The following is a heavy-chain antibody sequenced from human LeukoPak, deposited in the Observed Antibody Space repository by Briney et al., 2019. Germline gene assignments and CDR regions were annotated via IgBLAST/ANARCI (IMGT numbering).Heavy chain of an antibody. CDR3: ARARGTAIFGVVVLDYYMDV. CDR1: GYSISNDYY. CDR2: IYHSGST. D-gene: IGHD3-3*01. J-gene: IGHJ6*03. V-gene: IGHV4-38-2*01. Sequence: SETLSLTCAVSGYSISNDYYWGWIRPPPGKGLEWIGSIYHSGSTYYNPSLKSRVTISVDTSKNQFSLKLSAVTAADTAVYYCARARGTAIFGVVVLDYYMDVWGKGTTVTVSS.